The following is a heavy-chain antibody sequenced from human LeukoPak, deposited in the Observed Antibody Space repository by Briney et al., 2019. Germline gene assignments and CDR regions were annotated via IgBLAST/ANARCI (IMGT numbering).Heavy chain of an antibody. J-gene: IGHJ6*03. CDR1: GYTFTGYY. V-gene: IGHV1-2*02. CDR2: INPNSGGT. Sequence: ASVKVSCKASGYTFTGYYMHWVRQAPGQGLELMGWINPNSGGTNYAQKFQGRVTMTRDTSISTAYMELSRLRSDDTAVYYCARGDYYYYYMDVWGKGTTVTVSS. CDR3: ARGDYYYYYMDV.